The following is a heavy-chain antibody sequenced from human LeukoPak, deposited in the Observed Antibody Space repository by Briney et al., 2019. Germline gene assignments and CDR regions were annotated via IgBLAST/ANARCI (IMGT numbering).Heavy chain of an antibody. Sequence: GGSLRLSCAASGFTFSNYAMHWVRQAPGKGLEYVSGISSNGGSTYYANSVKGRFIISRDNSKNTLYLQMGSLRAEDMAVYYCARDGKVASGWYYFDYRGQGTLVTVSS. D-gene: IGHD6-19*01. CDR3: ARDGKVASGWYYFDY. V-gene: IGHV3-64*01. CDR1: GFTFSNYA. J-gene: IGHJ4*02. CDR2: ISSNGGST.